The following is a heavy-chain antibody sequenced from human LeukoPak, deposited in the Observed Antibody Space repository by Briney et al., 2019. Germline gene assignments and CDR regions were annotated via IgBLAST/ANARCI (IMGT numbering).Heavy chain of an antibody. J-gene: IGHJ3*02. V-gene: IGHV3-23*01. D-gene: IGHD6-19*01. CDR2: ISGSGGST. Sequence: GGSLRLSCAASGFTFSSYAMSWVRQAPGKGLEWVSAISGSGGSTYYADSVKGRFTISRDNSKNTLYLQMNSPRAEDTAVYYCATRIAVAGIRSAFDIWGQGTMVTVSS. CDR3: ATRIAVAGIRSAFDI. CDR1: GFTFSSYA.